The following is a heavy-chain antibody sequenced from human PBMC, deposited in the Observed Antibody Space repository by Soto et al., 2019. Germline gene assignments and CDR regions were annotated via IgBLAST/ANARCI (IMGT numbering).Heavy chain of an antibody. J-gene: IGHJ4*02. CDR1: GFTFSSYG. V-gene: IGHV3-30*18. D-gene: IGHD6-19*01. Sequence: QVQLVESGGGMVQPGRSLRLSCAASGFTFSSYGMHWVRQAPGKGLEWVAVISYDGSNKYYADSVKGRFTISRDNSKNTLYLQMNSLRAEDTAVYYCAKDLQGRAVAGTLDYWGQGTLVTVSS. CDR3: AKDLQGRAVAGTLDY. CDR2: ISYDGSNK.